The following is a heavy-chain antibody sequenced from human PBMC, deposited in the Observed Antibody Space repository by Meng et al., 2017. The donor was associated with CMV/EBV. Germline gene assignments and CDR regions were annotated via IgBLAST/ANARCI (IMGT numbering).Heavy chain of an antibody. D-gene: IGHD3-10*01. V-gene: IGHV4-39*07. CDR2: IYYSGST. CDR1: GGSISSSSYY. J-gene: IGHJ5*02. CDR3: ARDRRVTMVRGVIITAPGLSFDP. Sequence: GSLRLSCTVPGGSISSSSYYWGWIRQPPGKGLEWIGSIYYSGSTYYNPSLKSRVTISVDTSKNQFSLKLSSVTAADTSVYYCARDRRVTMVRGVIITAPGLSFDPWGQGTLVTVSS.